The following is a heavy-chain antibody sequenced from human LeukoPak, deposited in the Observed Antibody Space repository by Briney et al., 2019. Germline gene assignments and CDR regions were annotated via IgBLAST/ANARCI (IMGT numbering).Heavy chain of an antibody. Sequence: SETLSLTCAVYGGSFSCYYWSWIRQPPGKGLEWIGEINHSGSTNYNPSLKSRVTISVDTSRNQFSLKLSSVTAADTAVYYCARREVTGGPFDYWGQGTLVTVSS. D-gene: IGHD7-27*01. CDR3: ARREVTGGPFDY. CDR2: INHSGST. J-gene: IGHJ4*02. V-gene: IGHV4-34*01. CDR1: GGSFSCYY.